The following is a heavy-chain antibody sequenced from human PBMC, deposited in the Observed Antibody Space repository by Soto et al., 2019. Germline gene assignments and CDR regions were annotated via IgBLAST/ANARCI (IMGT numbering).Heavy chain of an antibody. V-gene: IGHV6-1*01. CDR2: TYYRSKWYN. CDR3: ARDYMVRGVIITGGMDV. CDR1: GDSVSSNSAA. Sequence: SQTLSLTCAISGDSVSSNSAAWNWIRQSPSRGLEWLGRTYYRSKWYNDYAVSVKSRITINPDTSKNQFSLQLNSVTPEDTAVYYCARDYMVRGVIITGGMDVWGQGTTVTVSS. J-gene: IGHJ6*02. D-gene: IGHD3-10*01.